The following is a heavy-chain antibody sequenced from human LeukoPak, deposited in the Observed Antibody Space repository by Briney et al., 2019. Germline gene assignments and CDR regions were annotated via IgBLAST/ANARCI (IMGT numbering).Heavy chain of an antibody. V-gene: IGHV1-2*02. J-gene: IGHJ4*02. Sequence: ASVKVSCKASGYTFVDYYLYWGRQAPGQGLEWMGWLNPRSGATNYAQKFQARVTMTRDTSINTAYMELSRLRSDDTAVYYCARDHRRGSTGYDMPADWGQGTLVTVSS. CDR2: LNPRSGAT. CDR1: GYTFVDYY. D-gene: IGHD5-12*01. CDR3: ARDHRRGSTGYDMPAD.